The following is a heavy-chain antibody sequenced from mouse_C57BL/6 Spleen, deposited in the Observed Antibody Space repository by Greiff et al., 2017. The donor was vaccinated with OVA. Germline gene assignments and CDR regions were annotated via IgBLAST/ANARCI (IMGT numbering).Heavy chain of an antibody. CDR2: IDPSDSYT. V-gene: IGHV1-50*01. CDR1: GYTFTSYW. CDR3: ARRFDYYGSSPFAY. D-gene: IGHD1-1*01. Sequence: VQLQQPGAELVKPGASVKLSCKASGYTFTSYWMQWVKQRPGQGLEWIGEIDPSDSYTNYNQKFKGKATLTVDTSSSTAYMQLSSLTSEDSAVYYCARRFDYYGSSPFAYWGQGTLVTVSA. J-gene: IGHJ3*01.